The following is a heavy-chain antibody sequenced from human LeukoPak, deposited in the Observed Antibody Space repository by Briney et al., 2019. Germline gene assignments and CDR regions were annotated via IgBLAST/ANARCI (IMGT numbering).Heavy chain of an antibody. J-gene: IGHJ3*02. CDR3: ARGASGLRYFDWLIYMRDAFDI. V-gene: IGHV1-69*13. CDR1: GYTFTSYG. CDR2: IIPIFGTA. D-gene: IGHD3-9*01. Sequence: SVKVSCKASGYTFTSYGISWVRQAPGQGLEWMGGIIPIFGTANYAQKFQGRVTITADESTSTAYMELSSLRSEDTAVYYCARGASGLRYFDWLIYMRDAFDIWGQGTMVTVSS.